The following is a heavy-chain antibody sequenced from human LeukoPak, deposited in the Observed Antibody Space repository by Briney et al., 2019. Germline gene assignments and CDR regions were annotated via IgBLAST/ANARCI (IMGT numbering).Heavy chain of an antibody. Sequence: GRSLRLSCAASGFTFSSYSMNWVRQAPGKGLEWVSSISSSSSYIYYADSVKGRFTISRDNAKNSLYLQMNSLRAEDTAVYYCARDKVVDTANDYWGQGTLVTVSS. CDR1: GFTFSSYS. D-gene: IGHD5-18*01. V-gene: IGHV3-21*01. CDR2: ISSSSSYI. J-gene: IGHJ4*02. CDR3: ARDKVVDTANDY.